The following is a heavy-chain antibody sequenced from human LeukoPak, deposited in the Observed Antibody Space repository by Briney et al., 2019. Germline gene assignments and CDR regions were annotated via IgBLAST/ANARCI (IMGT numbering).Heavy chain of an antibody. V-gene: IGHV5-51*01. CDR2: IYPGDSDT. CDR3: ASPRLGKWELRWDAFDI. D-gene: IGHD1-26*01. CDR1: GYSFTSYW. J-gene: IGHJ3*02. Sequence: GESLKISCKGSGYSFTSYWIGWVRQMPGKGLEWMGIIYPGDSDTRYSPSFQGQVTISADKSISTAYLQWSSLKASDTAMYYCASPRLGKWELRWDAFDIWGQGTMVTVSS.